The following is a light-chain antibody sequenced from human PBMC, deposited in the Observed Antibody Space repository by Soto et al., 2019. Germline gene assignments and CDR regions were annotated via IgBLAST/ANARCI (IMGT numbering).Light chain of an antibody. CDR3: SSHTSGSTRV. Sequence: QSVLTQPASVSGSPGQPIAISCTGTSSDVGGYDYVSWYQQQPDKAPKLMIYEVTKRPSGVSNRFSGSKSGNTASLTISGLQAEDEADYYCSSHTSGSTRVLGTGTKVTVL. CDR2: EVT. J-gene: IGLJ1*01. V-gene: IGLV2-14*01. CDR1: SSDVGGYDY.